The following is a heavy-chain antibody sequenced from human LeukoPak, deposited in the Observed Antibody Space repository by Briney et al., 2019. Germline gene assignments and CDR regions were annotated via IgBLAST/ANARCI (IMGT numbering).Heavy chain of an antibody. D-gene: IGHD1-26*01. CDR3: ARDPGSGSDRFAY. CDR1: GYTFTSYG. V-gene: IGHV1-18*01. J-gene: IGHJ4*02. Sequence: ASVKVSCKASGYTFTSYGISWVRQAPGQGLEWMGWIGAYSGNTKYAQRLQGRVTMTTDTSTSTAYMELTSLRSDDTAVYYCARDPGSGSDRFAYWGQGTLVTVSS. CDR2: IGAYSGNT.